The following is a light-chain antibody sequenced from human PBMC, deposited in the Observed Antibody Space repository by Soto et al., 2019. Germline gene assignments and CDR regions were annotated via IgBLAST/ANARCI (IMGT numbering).Light chain of an antibody. CDR1: QGINNF. CDR3: QQYHSYPVT. Sequence: DIQMTQSPSSLSASVGDTVTITCRASQGINNFLAWFQQKPGKAPKSLIYGASSLQSGVPSKFSGSGSDTGFTLTISSLQPEDSATHFCQQYHSYPVTFGGGTKVEIK. J-gene: IGKJ4*01. CDR2: GAS. V-gene: IGKV1-16*02.